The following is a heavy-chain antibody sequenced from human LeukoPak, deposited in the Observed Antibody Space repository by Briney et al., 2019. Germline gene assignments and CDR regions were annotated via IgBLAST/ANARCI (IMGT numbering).Heavy chain of an antibody. V-gene: IGHV3-74*01. D-gene: IGHD3-10*01. CDR1: GLTFRNYW. CDR2: INDDGSYT. J-gene: IGHJ4*02. CDR3: AIEAYGSGNRYYDH. Sequence: GGSLRLSCAASGLTFRNYWMHWVRQAPGKGLVWVSRINDDGSYTTYADSVEGRFIISRDNAKNTLYLQMNSLRAEDTAVYYCAIEAYGSGNRYYDHWGQGTLVTVSS.